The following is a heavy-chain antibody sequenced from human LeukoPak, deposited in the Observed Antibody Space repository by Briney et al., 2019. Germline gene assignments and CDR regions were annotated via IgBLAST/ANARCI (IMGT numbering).Heavy chain of an antibody. V-gene: IGHV4-39*01. J-gene: IGHJ4*02. CDR1: GDSTSSSSYY. D-gene: IGHD1-26*01. CDR3: ARIVGATDYFDY. CDR2: IYYSGST. Sequence: SETLSRTCTVSGDSTSSSSYYWGWIRQPPGKGLEWIGSIYYSGSTYYNPSLRSRVTISDDTSKNQFSLKLSSVTAADTAVYYCARIVGATDYFDYWGQGTLVTVSS.